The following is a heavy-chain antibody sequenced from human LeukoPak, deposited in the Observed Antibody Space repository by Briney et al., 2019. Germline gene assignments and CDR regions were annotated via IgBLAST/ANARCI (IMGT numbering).Heavy chain of an antibody. CDR3: ARDFSPSCGRNCYFDAFDI. V-gene: IGHV3-7*03. D-gene: IGHD2-21*01. Sequence: GGSLRLSCAASGFTFSSYWMSWVRQAPGKGLEWVANIKQDGSEKYYVDSVKDRFTISRDNAQNSLYLQMISLRVEDTAIYYCARDFSPSCGRNCYFDAFDIWGQGTVVTVSS. CDR1: GFTFSSYW. CDR2: IKQDGSEK. J-gene: IGHJ3*02.